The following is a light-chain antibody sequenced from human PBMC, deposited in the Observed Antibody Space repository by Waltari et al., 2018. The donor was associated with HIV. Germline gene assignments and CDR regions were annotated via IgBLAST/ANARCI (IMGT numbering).Light chain of an antibody. J-gene: IGLJ3*02. Sequence: QSVLTPPPSVSGAPGQRVTISCTGSSSNIGAGYDVQWYQLLPGTAPQLRIYGNSNRPSGVPDRFSGSKSGTSASLAITGLQAEDEADYYCQSYDSSLSGWVFGGGTKLTVL. CDR1: SSNIGAGYD. V-gene: IGLV1-40*01. CDR2: GNS. CDR3: QSYDSSLSGWV.